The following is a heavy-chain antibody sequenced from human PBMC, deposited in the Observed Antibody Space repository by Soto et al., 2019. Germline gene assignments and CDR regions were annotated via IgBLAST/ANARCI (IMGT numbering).Heavy chain of an antibody. CDR1: GFTVSNTY. D-gene: IGHD2-2*01. CDR3: EKGFKWTSVDS. J-gene: IGHJ4*02. V-gene: IGHV3-53*01. Sequence: GGSLRLSCEASGFTVSNTYMSWIRQAPGRGLEWVSIIYGGGRTYYTDSVKGRFTISKDNSRNTVYLQMNSLRAEDTALYYCEKGFKWTSVDSWGQGTLVTVSS. CDR2: IYGGGRT.